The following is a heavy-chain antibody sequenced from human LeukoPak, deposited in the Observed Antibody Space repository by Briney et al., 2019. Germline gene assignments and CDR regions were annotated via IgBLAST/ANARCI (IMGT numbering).Heavy chain of an antibody. Sequence: GGSLRLSCAASGSTFSNVWMSWVRQAPGKGLEWVGRIKSKTDGGTTDHAAPVKGRFTISRDDSKNTLYLQMNSLKIEDTAVYYCTYGWDRFDYWGQGTLVTVSS. V-gene: IGHV3-15*01. D-gene: IGHD6-19*01. CDR2: IKSKTDGGTT. J-gene: IGHJ4*02. CDR3: TYGWDRFDY. CDR1: GSTFSNVW.